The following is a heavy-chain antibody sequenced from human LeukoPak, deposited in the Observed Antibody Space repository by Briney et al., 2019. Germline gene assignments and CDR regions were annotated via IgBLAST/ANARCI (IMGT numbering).Heavy chain of an antibody. D-gene: IGHD2-15*01. Sequence: GGSLRLSCAASGFTFSSYSMNWVRQAPGKGLEWVSSISSSSSYIYYADSVKGRFTISRDNAKNSLYLQMNSLRAEDTALYYCTREVPYCSGGSCYRPLGYWGQGTLVTVSS. V-gene: IGHV3-21*04. CDR2: ISSSSSYI. CDR1: GFTFSSYS. CDR3: TREVPYCSGGSCYRPLGY. J-gene: IGHJ4*02.